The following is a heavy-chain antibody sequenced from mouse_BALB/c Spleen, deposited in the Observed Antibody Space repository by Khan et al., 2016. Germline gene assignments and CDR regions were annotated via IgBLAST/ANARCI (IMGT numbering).Heavy chain of an antibody. V-gene: IGHV5-17*02. D-gene: IGHD4-1*01. J-gene: IGHJ2*01. CDR2: ISSGSGTM. Sequence: EVELVESGGGLVQPGGSRKLSCAASGFTFSNFGMHWIRQAPEKGLEWVAYISSGSGTMYYADTVKGRFTISRDNPKNTLVLQMTSLRSEDTAIYSGARSEDWDVPFDYWGQGTTLTVSS. CDR1: GFTFSNFG. CDR3: ARSEDWDVPFDY.